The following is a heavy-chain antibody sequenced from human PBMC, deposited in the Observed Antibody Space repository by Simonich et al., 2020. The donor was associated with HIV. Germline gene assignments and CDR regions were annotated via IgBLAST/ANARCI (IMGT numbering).Heavy chain of an antibody. CDR1: GYTFTGDY. J-gene: IGHJ3*02. Sequence: QVQLVQSGAEVKKPGASVKVSCKASGYTFTGDYMHWVRQAPGQGLEWMGRTNPNSGGTNNAQKFQGRVTMTRDTSISTAYMELSRLRSDDTAVYYCARILIVDAFDIWGQGTMVTVSS. CDR2: TNPNSGGT. D-gene: IGHD2-8*01. CDR3: ARILIVDAFDI. V-gene: IGHV1-2*06.